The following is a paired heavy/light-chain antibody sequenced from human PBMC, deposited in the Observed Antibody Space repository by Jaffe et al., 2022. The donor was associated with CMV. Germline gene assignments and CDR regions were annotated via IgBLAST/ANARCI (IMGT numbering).Heavy chain of an antibody. Sequence: EGQLVESGGGLVQPGGSLRLSCVASGFTFSSIWMSWVRQAPGKGLEWVANIKPDESEKYYLGSVKGRFTISRDNAKKSLYLQMNSLRAEDTAVYYCATDMVTVTPTLNAFEIWGQGTMVTVSS. CDR3: ATDMVTVTPTLNAFEI. CDR1: GFTFSSIW. CDR2: IKPDESEK. D-gene: IGHD4-17*01. V-gene: IGHV3-7*01. J-gene: IGHJ3*02.
Light chain of an antibody. V-gene: IGKV1-16*02. Sequence: DIQMTQSPSSLSASIGDRVTITCRASQGIKNYLAWFQQKPGKAPKSLIYAASNLQSGVPAKFSGSGSETDFSLTISSLHPDDFATYYCQQYISYPYTFGQGTKLEIK. CDR3: QQYISYPYT. CDR1: QGIKNY. J-gene: IGKJ2*01. CDR2: AAS.